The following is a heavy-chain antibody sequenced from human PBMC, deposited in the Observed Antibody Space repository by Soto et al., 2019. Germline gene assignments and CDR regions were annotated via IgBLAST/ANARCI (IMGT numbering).Heavy chain of an antibody. Sequence: PSETLSLTCAVYGGSFSGYYWSWIRQPPGKGLEWIGEINHSGSTNYNPSLKSRVTISVDTSKNQFSLKLSSVTAADTAVYYCARGRSIAAPSTKLNWFDPWGQGTLVTVSS. CDR3: ARGRSIAAPSTKLNWFDP. V-gene: IGHV4-34*01. J-gene: IGHJ5*02. CDR2: INHSGST. D-gene: IGHD6-6*01. CDR1: GGSFSGYY.